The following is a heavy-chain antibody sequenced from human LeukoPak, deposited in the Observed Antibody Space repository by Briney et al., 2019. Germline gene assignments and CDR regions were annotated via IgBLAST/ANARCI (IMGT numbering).Heavy chain of an antibody. CDR2: IRYDGSNK. CDR3: AKDYGSGSYYDY. CDR1: GFTFSSYG. D-gene: IGHD3-10*01. V-gene: IGHV3-30*02. J-gene: IGHJ4*02. Sequence: PGGSLRLSCAASGFTFSSYGMHWVRQAPGKGLEWVAFIRYDGSNKYYADSVKDRFTISRDNSKNTLYLQMNSLRAEDTAVYYCAKDYGSGSYYDYWGQGTLVTVSS.